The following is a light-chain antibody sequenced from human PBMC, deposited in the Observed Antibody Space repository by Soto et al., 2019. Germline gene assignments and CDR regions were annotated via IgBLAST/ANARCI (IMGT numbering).Light chain of an antibody. CDR1: RSNIGAGYD. CDR3: QACDGSLRGAL. Sequence: QSVLTQPPSVSAAPGQRVTISCTGSRSNIGAGYDVHWYQHLPGTAPKLLIYANRRRPSGVPDRFSGSKSGTSASLGITGVQDEDEADYYCQACDGSLRGALFGGGTKLTVL. V-gene: IGLV1-40*01. CDR2: ANR. J-gene: IGLJ2*01.